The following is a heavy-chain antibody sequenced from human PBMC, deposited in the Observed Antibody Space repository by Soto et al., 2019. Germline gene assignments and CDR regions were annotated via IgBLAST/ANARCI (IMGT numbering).Heavy chain of an antibody. CDR1: GFSLSNARMG. J-gene: IGHJ5*02. V-gene: IGHV2-26*01. CDR3: VRSGTLDWVDP. D-gene: IGHD1-1*01. CDR2: IFSHDEK. Sequence: PGPTLVNPTETLMLPCTFSGFSLSNARMGVSWIRQPPGKALEWLAPIFSHDEKSYGTSLKSRRTISKDTAKSQVVLTMTNMDRVESVSYSCVRSGTLDWVDPWGQGNLVNVSS.